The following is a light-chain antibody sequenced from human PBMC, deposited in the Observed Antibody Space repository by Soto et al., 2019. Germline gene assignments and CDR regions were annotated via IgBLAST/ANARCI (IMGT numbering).Light chain of an antibody. Sequence: EIVMTQSPATLSVSPGERATLSCRASQSVSSNLAWYQQKPGQAPRLLIYGASTRATGIPARFSGNGSGTEFTLTISRLEPEDFAVYYCQQYGSSSWTFGQGTKVDI. J-gene: IGKJ1*01. CDR1: QSVSSN. V-gene: IGKV3-15*01. CDR2: GAS. CDR3: QQYGSSSWT.